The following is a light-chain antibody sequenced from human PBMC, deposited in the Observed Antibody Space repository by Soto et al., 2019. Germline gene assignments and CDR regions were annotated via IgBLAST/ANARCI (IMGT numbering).Light chain of an antibody. J-gene: IGKJ2*01. CDR1: QGISGW. CDR3: QQTNSFPRT. CDR2: DAS. Sequence: DIQMTQSPSSVSASVGDRVTITCRASQGISGWLAWYQQKPGEAPKVLIYDASTLQSGVPSRFSGSGSGTDFSLTISSLQPEGLATYYCQQTNSFPRTFGQGTKLEIK. V-gene: IGKV1-12*01.